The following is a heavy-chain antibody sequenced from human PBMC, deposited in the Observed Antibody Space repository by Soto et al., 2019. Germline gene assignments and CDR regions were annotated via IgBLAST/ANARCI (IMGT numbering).Heavy chain of an antibody. Sequence: TLSLPFRVSGASLSSGGYSGSWFRRPPGKALEWIAYVYYGGTASYNPSLKSRVTISVDSSKNQFSLTVKSVTAADTAAYLCPRGTPQLRGVFDLCGRGTQVTVSS. J-gene: IGHJ4*02. CDR1: GASLSSGGYS. D-gene: IGHD3-10*01. CDR2: VYYGGTA. V-gene: IGHV4-30-2*01. CDR3: PRGTPQLRGVFDL.